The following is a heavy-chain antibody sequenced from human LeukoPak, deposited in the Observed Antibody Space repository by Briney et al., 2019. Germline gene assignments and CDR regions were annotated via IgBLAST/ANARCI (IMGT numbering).Heavy chain of an antibody. D-gene: IGHD3-3*01. Sequence: ASVKVSCKASGGTFSSYAISWVRQAPGQGLEWMGGIIPIFGTANYAQKFQGRVTITADESTSTAYMELSSLRSEDTAVYYCARGQIDFWSGYRLIRVDYYYYMDVWGKGTTVTVSS. CDR1: GGTFSSYA. V-gene: IGHV1-69*13. CDR3: ARGQIDFWSGYRLIRVDYYYYMDV. J-gene: IGHJ6*03. CDR2: IIPIFGTA.